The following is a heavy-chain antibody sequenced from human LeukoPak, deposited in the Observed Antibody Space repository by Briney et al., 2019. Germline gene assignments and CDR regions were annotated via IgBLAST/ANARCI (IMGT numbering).Heavy chain of an antibody. Sequence: PGGSLRLSCAASRFTFSSYGMHWVRQAPGKGLEWVSYISSSGSTIYYADSVKGRFTISRDNSKNTLYLQMDSLRAEDTAVYYCAKRAGDQAGYYYYYMDVWGKGTTVTVSS. CDR1: RFTFSSYG. D-gene: IGHD4-17*01. V-gene: IGHV3-48*01. J-gene: IGHJ6*03. CDR2: ISSSGSTI. CDR3: AKRAGDQAGYYYYYMDV.